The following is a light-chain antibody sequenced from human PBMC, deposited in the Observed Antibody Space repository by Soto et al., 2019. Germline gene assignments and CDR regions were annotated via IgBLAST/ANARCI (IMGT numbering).Light chain of an antibody. J-gene: IGKJ1*01. V-gene: IGKV1-5*03. CDR2: KAS. CDR1: QSITGW. CDR3: QQYNPYSPWT. Sequence: DIQMTQSPSTLSASVGDRVTITCRASQSITGWLAWFQQKPGKAPKLLISKASSLQNGVPSRFSGSGPGTDFTLTISSLQPDDFATYYCQQYNPYSPWTFGQGTKVDIK.